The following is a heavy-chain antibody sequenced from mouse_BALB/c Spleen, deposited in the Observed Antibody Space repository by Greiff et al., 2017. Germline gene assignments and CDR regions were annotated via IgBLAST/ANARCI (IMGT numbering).Heavy chain of an antibody. CDR2: IDPANGNT. CDR1: GFNIKDTY. CDR3: ARNSYYAMDY. V-gene: IGHV14-3*02. J-gene: IGHJ4*01. Sequence: EVQLQESGAELVKPGASVKLSCTASGFNIKDTYMHWVKQRPEQGLEWIGRIDPANGNTKYDPKFQGKATITADTSSNTAYLQLSSLTSEDTAVYYCARNSYYAMDYWGQGTSVTVSS.